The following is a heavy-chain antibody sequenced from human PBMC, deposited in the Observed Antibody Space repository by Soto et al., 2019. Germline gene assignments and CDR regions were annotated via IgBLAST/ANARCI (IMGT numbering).Heavy chain of an antibody. J-gene: IGHJ4*02. Sequence: EVQLVESGGGLVQPGGSLRLSCAASGFTLSYYWMSWVRQAPGKGLEWVANIKQDGSEKYYVDSAKGRFTISRDNAKNSLYLQMSSLRDEDTAVYYCVRDYHDSSGYYGYWGQGTLVTVSS. CDR1: GFTLSYYW. V-gene: IGHV3-7*04. CDR2: IKQDGSEK. D-gene: IGHD3-22*01. CDR3: VRDYHDSSGYYGY.